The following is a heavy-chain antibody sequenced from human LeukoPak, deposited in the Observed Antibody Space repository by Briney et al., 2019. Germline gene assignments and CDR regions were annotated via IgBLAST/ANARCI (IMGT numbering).Heavy chain of an antibody. CDR2: ISGSGMLT. Sequence: PGGSLRLSCATSGFSFGSYAMSWVRQAPGKGLEWVSSISGSGMLTYYADSVRGRFTISRDNSKNTLYLQMSSPRAEDTATFYCAKYYYDSGGRGNDAFDVWGQGTLVTVSS. J-gene: IGHJ3*01. CDR3: AKYYYDSGGRGNDAFDV. CDR1: GFSFGSYA. V-gene: IGHV3-23*01. D-gene: IGHD3-22*01.